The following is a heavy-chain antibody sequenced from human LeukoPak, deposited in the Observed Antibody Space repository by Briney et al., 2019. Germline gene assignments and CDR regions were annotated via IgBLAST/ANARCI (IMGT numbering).Heavy chain of an antibody. CDR2: INHSGST. Sequence: SETLSLTCAVYGGSFSGYYWSWIRQPPGKGLEWIGEINHSGSTNYNPSLKSRVTISVDTSKNQFSLKLSSVTAADTAVYYCARSPLMVRGVIITRQNDCWGQGTLVTVSS. CDR1: GGSFSGYY. J-gene: IGHJ4*02. CDR3: ARSPLMVRGVIITRQNDC. D-gene: IGHD3-10*01. V-gene: IGHV4-34*01.